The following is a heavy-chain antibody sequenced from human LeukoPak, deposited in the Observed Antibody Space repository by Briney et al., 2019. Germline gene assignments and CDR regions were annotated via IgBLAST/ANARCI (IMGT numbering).Heavy chain of an antibody. Sequence: GGSLRLSCAASGFTFSTYSMNWVRQAPGKGLEWVSYISSGSSTIYYADSVKGRFTISRDNAKNSLYLQMNSLRAEDTAVYYCENSAGGSGYYRPLDYWGQGTLVTVSS. CDR2: ISSGSSTI. V-gene: IGHV3-48*01. CDR3: ENSAGGSGYYRPLDY. CDR1: GFTFSTYS. J-gene: IGHJ4*02. D-gene: IGHD3-22*01.